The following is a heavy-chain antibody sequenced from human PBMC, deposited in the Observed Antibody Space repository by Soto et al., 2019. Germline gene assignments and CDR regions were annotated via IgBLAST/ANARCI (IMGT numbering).Heavy chain of an antibody. Sequence: SVKVSCKASGGTFSSYAISWVRQAPGQGLEWMGGIIPIFGTANYAQKFQARVTITADELTSTAYMELSSLRAEDTAMYYCAKFKHFYGSVSYDDAFDIWGHGTMVTVSS. J-gene: IGHJ3*02. CDR1: GGTFSSYA. CDR2: IIPIFGTA. D-gene: IGHD3-10*01. V-gene: IGHV1-69*13. CDR3: AKFKHFYGSVSYDDAFDI.